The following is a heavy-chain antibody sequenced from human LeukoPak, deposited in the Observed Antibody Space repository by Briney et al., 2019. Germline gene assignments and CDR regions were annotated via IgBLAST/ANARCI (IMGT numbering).Heavy chain of an antibody. Sequence: RSETLALTCAVSGDSMSSSSDYWGGVREPPGKGLEWIGNINYSGSTYYNPSLKSRVTISVDTSKNQFSLKLSSVTAADTAVYYCARRYYYDSSGYFGYWGQGTVVTVSS. D-gene: IGHD3-22*01. CDR3: ARRYYYDSSGYFGY. CDR2: INYSGST. V-gene: IGHV4-39*01. CDR1: GDSMSSSSDY. J-gene: IGHJ4*02.